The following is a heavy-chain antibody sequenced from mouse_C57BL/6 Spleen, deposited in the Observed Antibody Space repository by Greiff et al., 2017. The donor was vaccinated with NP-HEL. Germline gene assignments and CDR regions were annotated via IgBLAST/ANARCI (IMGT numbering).Heavy chain of an antibody. D-gene: IGHD2-4*01. Sequence: VKLVESGAELARPGASVKLSCKASGYTFTSYGISWVKQRTGQGLEWIGEIYPRSGNTYYNEKFKGKATLTADKSSSTAYMELRSLTSEDSAVYFCARGDYDPHAMDYWGQGTSVTVSS. V-gene: IGHV1-81*01. CDR1: GYTFTSYG. J-gene: IGHJ4*01. CDR2: IYPRSGNT. CDR3: ARGDYDPHAMDY.